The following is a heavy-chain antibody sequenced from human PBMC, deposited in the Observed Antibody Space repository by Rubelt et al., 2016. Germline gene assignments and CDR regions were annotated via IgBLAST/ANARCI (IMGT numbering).Heavy chain of an antibody. CDR2: IHHRGST. CDR1: GGSFSGYY. V-gene: IGHV4-34*01. J-gene: IGHJ5*02. D-gene: IGHD6-13*01. Sequence: QVQLQQWGAGLLKPSETLSLTCAVYGGSFSGYYWSWIRQPPGKGLEWIGEIHHRGSTNYNPSLKSPVPRSVDTSKNQFSRKLSAGTAADTAVYYCARGLARAAAAPRRLWFDPWGQGTLVTVSS. CDR3: ARGLARAAAAPRRLWFDP.